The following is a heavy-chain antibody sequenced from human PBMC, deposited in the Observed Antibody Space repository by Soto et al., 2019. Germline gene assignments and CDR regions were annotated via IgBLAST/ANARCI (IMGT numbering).Heavy chain of an antibody. V-gene: IGHV3-33*01. Sequence: QVQLVESGGGVVQPGRSLRLSCAASGFTFSSYGMHWVRQAPGKGLEWVAVIWYDGSNKYYADSVKGRFTISRDNSKNTLYLQMNSLRAEDTAVYYCARDRAVGAANESPEAFDIWGQGTMVTVSS. D-gene: IGHD1-26*01. CDR1: GFTFSSYG. CDR2: IWYDGSNK. J-gene: IGHJ3*02. CDR3: ARDRAVGAANESPEAFDI.